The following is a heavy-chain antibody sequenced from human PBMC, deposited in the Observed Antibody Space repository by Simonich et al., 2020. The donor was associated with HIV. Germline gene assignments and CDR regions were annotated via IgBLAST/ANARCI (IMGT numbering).Heavy chain of an antibody. CDR2: ISYSGTP. CDR3: ARRWKDGTANWFDP. D-gene: IGHD1-1*01. V-gene: IGHV4-39*01. CDR1: DGSITSSGYY. Sequence: QLQLQESGPGLVKPSETLSLTCTVSDGSITSSGYYWGWIRQPPGKGLEWIGTISYSGTPYYNPSRKCRVTIYLDTSENQFSLKLRSVTAADTAVYYCARRWKDGTANWFDPWGQGTLVTVSS. J-gene: IGHJ5*02.